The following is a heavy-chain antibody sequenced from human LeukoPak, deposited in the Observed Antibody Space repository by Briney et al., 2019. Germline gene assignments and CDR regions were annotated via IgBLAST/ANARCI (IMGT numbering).Heavy chain of an antibody. Sequence: PSETLSLTCTVSGGSISSYYWSWIRQPPGKGLEWIGYIYYSGSTNYNPSLKSRVTISVDTSKNQFSLKLSSVTAADTAVYYCARISITMVRGVIDYWGQGTLVTVSS. D-gene: IGHD3-10*01. J-gene: IGHJ4*02. CDR2: IYYSGST. CDR1: GGSISSYY. CDR3: ARISITMVRGVIDY. V-gene: IGHV4-59*12.